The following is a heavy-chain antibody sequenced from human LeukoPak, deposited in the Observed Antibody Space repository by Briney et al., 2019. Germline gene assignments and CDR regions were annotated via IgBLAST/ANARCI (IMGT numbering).Heavy chain of an antibody. J-gene: IGHJ3*02. CDR2: ISSSGNTI. Sequence: GGSLRLSCAASGFTFSSYEMNWVRQAPGKGLEWVSYISSSGNTIYYADSVKGRFAISRDNAKNSLYLQMNSLRAEDTAVYYCARDRRLLKALDIWGQGTMVTVSS. V-gene: IGHV3-48*03. CDR3: ARDRRLLKALDI. CDR1: GFTFSSYE.